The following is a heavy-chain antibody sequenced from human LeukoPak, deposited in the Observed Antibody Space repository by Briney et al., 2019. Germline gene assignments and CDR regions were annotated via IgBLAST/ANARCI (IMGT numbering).Heavy chain of an antibody. CDR3: VRGNYDNRGYSNAFDI. V-gene: IGHV4-59*01. CDR1: GGSISIYY. J-gene: IGHJ3*02. Sequence: SETLSLTCTVSGGSISIYYWSWIRQPPGKGLEWIGYIYYSGSTNSNPSLKSRVTISADTSKNQFSLKLTSVTAADTAVYYCVRGNYDNRGYSNAFDIWGQGAMVTVSS. CDR2: IYYSGST. D-gene: IGHD3-22*01.